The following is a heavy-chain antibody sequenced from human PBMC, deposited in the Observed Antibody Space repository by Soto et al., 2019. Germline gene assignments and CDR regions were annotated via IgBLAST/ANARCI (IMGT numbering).Heavy chain of an antibody. J-gene: IGHJ6*02. V-gene: IGHV4-30-2*01. CDR2: IYHSGST. D-gene: IGHD3-3*01. Sequence: SETLSLTCAVSGGSISSGGYSWSWIRQPPGKGLEWIGYIYHSGSTYYNPSLKSRVTISVDRSKNQFSLKLSSVTAADTAVYYCVRQEDDFWYYGMDVWGQGTTVTVSS. CDR1: GGSISSGGYS. CDR3: VRQEDDFWYYGMDV.